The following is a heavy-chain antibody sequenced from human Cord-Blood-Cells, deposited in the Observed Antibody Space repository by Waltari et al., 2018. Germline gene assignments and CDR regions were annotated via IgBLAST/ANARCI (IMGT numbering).Heavy chain of an antibody. CDR2: ISYDGSNK. CDR3: ARVGGSYYFDY. J-gene: IGHJ4*02. CDR1: GFTFSSYA. D-gene: IGHD1-26*01. Sequence: QVQLVESGGGVGQRGRSMRLSCAAYGFTFSSYAMKWVRQAPGKGLEWVAVISYDGSNKYYADSVKGRFTISRDNSKNTLYLQMNSLRAEDTAVYYCARVGGSYYFDYWGQGTLVTVSS. V-gene: IGHV3-30-3*01.